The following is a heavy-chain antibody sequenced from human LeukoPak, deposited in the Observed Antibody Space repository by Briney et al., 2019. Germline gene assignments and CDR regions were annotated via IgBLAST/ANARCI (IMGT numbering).Heavy chain of an antibody. CDR2: ISFSGGSR. CDR3: AKDTYTHSGTDDVDYFDY. J-gene: IGHJ4*02. V-gene: IGHV3-23*01. Sequence: GGSLRLFCALSGHIFRRYDMLCAPQAPGKGLEWVSGISFSGGSRHNADAVKVRFSISRDNSNYTLYLQMHSLRAEDTAVYYCAKDTYTHSGTDDVDYFDYWGQGTLVTVSS. D-gene: IGHD5-12*01. CDR1: GHIFRRYD.